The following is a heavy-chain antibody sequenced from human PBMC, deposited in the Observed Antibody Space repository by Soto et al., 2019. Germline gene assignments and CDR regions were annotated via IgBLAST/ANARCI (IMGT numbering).Heavy chain of an antibody. CDR1: GYTFTNSD. Sequence: ASVKVSCKASGYTFTNSDINWGRQAPGQGLEWMGWMNPASAHAAYAQKFQGRVTLTTSTSTSTVYMEMRTLASADTAVYYCARRPHCSGGICYYGLDNWGQGTLVPVSS. D-gene: IGHD2-15*01. CDR2: MNPASAHA. J-gene: IGHJ4*02. CDR3: ARRPHCSGGICYYGLDN. V-gene: IGHV1-8*01.